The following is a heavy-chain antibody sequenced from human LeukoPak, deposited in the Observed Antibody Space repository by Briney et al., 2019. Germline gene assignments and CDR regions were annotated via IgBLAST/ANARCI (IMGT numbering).Heavy chain of an antibody. CDR1: GFTFSSYW. D-gene: IGHD2-8*01. J-gene: IGHJ4*02. V-gene: IGHV3-74*01. Sequence: GGSLRLSCAASGFTFSSYWMHWVRQAPGKGLVWVSRINGDGSSIRYADSVKGRFTISRDNAKNTLYLQINSLRAEDTAVYYCARALMGVEDYWGQGTLVTVSS. CDR2: INGDGSSI. CDR3: ARALMGVEDY.